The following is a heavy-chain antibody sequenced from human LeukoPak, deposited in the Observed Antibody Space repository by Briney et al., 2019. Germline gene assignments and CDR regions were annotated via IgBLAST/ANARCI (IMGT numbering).Heavy chain of an antibody. V-gene: IGHV1-69*01. CDR1: GGTFSSYA. Sequence: SVKVSCKASGGTFSSYAISWVRQAPGQGLEWMGGIIPIFGTANYAQKFQGRVTITADESTSTAYMELSSLRSEDTAVYYCARDRRGYSYGQTNDAFDIWGQGTLVTVSS. D-gene: IGHD5-18*01. CDR3: ARDRRGYSYGQTNDAFDI. J-gene: IGHJ3*02. CDR2: IIPIFGTA.